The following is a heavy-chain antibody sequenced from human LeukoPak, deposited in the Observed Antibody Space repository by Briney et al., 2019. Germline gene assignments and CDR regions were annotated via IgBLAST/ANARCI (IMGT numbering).Heavy chain of an antibody. CDR3: AKDDSMTLDHFDY. Sequence: PGRSLRLSCAASGFTFSSYGMHWVRQAPGKGLEWVAVIWYVGSNKYYADSVKGRFTISRDNSKNTLSLQMNSLTTEDTAVYYCAKDDSMTLDHFDYWGQGALVTVSS. CDR1: GFTFSSYG. CDR2: IWYVGSNK. D-gene: IGHD4-11*01. V-gene: IGHV3-33*06. J-gene: IGHJ4*02.